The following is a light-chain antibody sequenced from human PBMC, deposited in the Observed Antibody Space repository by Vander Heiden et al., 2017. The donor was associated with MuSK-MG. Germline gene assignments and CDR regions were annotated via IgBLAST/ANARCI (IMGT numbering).Light chain of an antibody. CDR1: QPIGPY. CDR2: AAS. V-gene: IGKV1-39*01. J-gene: IGKJ4*01. CDR3: QQNDSLSS. Sequence: DIQMTQSPSSLSASVGDRVTITCRPSQPIGPYLNWYQQKPGRAPKLLIYAASILQSGVPSRFSGSGSGTDFTLIISGLQPEDFATYYFQQNDSLSSFGGGTTVDIK.